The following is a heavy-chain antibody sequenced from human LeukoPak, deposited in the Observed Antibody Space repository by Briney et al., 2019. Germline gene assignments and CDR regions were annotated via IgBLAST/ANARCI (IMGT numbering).Heavy chain of an antibody. V-gene: IGHV1-69*13. D-gene: IGHD3-10*01. J-gene: IGHJ6*02. CDR2: IIPIFGTA. CDR3: ARGGYGSGSYNYDSLAPYYYYGMDV. CDR1: GGTFSSYA. Sequence: SVKVSCKASGGTFSSYAISWVRQAPGQGLEWMGGIIPIFGTANYAQKFQGRVTITADDSTSTAYMELSSLRSEDTAVYYCARGGYGSGSYNYDSLAPYYYYGMDVWGQGTTVTVSS.